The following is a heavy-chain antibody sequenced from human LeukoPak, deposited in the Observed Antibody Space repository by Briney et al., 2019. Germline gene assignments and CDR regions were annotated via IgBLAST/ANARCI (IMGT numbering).Heavy chain of an antibody. D-gene: IGHD5-18*01. CDR1: GYTFTSYG. CDR2: IIPIFGTA. J-gene: IGHJ4*02. V-gene: IGHV1-69*13. Sequence: SVKVSCKASGYTFTSYGISWVRQAPGQGLEWMGGIIPIFGTANYAQKFQGRVTTTADESTSTAYMELSSLRSEDTAVYYCALTSGYSYGFPLDYWGQGTLVTVSS. CDR3: ALTSGYSYGFPLDY.